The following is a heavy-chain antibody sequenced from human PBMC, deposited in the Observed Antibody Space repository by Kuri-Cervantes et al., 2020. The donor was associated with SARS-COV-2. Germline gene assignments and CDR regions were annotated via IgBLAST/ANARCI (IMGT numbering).Heavy chain of an antibody. J-gene: IGHJ4*02. V-gene: IGHV3-23*01. CDR1: GFTFSSYA. CDR3: AKRPAVVRSFDY. D-gene: IGHD2-15*01. CDR2: ISGSGGST. Sequence: LLLTCAASGFTFSSYAMSWVRQAPGKGLEWVSAISGSGGSTYYADSVKGRFTISRDNSKNTLYLQMNSLRAEDTAVYYCAKRPAVVRSFDYWGQGTLVTVSS.